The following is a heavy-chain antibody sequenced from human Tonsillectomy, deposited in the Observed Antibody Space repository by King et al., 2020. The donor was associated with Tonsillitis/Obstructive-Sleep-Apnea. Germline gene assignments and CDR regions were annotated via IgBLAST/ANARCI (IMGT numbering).Heavy chain of an antibody. V-gene: IGHV3-9*01. CDR3: ARGPEPIMIFEAWFDP. CDR1: GFTFDDYV. CDR2: ITWNSGRI. D-gene: IGHD3/OR15-3a*01. Sequence: EVQLVESGGGLVQPGRSLRLSCAASGFTFDDYVMHWVRQAPGKGLEWVSGITWNSGRIGYGDSVKGRFTISRDNVKNSLYLQMNSLRAEDTDLYYCARGPEPIMIFEAWFDPWGQGTLVTVSP. J-gene: IGHJ5*02.